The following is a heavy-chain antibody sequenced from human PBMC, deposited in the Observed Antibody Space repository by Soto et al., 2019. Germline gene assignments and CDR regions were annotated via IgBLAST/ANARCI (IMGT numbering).Heavy chain of an antibody. CDR1: GYTLTVLS. Sequence: ASVKVSCKVSGYTLTVLSMHWVRQAPGKGLEWMGGFDPEDGETIYAQKFQGRVTMTEDTSTDTAYMELSSLRSEDTAVYYCATGRRTVAGPDYWGQGTLLTVSS. CDR2: FDPEDGET. CDR3: ATGRRTVAGPDY. D-gene: IGHD6-19*01. J-gene: IGHJ4*02. V-gene: IGHV1-24*01.